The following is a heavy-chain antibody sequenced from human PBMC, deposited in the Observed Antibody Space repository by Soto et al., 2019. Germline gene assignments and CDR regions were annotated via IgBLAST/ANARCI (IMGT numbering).Heavy chain of an antibody. CDR2: IHYSGST. Sequence: SETLSLTCTVSGDSISNYYWGWIRQPPGKGLEWIGYIHYSGSTNYNPSLKSRVTISIDTPKNQFSLKVKSVTAADTAMYYCARGGLAARKGRWFDPWGQGTLVTVS. CDR1: GDSISNYY. CDR3: ARGGLAARKGRWFDP. J-gene: IGHJ5*02. D-gene: IGHD6-6*01. V-gene: IGHV4-59*01.